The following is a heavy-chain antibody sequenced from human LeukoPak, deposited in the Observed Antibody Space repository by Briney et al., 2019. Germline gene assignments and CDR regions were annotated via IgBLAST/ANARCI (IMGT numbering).Heavy chain of an antibody. V-gene: IGHV3-15*01. J-gene: IGHJ6*03. CDR2: IKSKTNGETT. CDR1: GFTFSNAR. CDR3: TTDPSHSAQRFYYYYYMDV. Sequence: PGGSLRLSCAASGFTFSNARMSWVRQAPGKGLEWVGRIKSKTNGETTDYAAPVKGRFTISREDSNNTLYLQMNSLKIEDTAVYYCTTDPSHSAQRFYYYYYMDVWGKGTTVSVSS. D-gene: IGHD1-26*01.